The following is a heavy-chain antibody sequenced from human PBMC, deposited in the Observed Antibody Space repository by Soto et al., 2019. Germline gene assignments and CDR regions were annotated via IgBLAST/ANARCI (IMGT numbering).Heavy chain of an antibody. CDR2: IYYSGST. D-gene: IGHD6-13*01. CDR1: GVSISSYY. Sequence: SETLSLTCTVSGVSISSYYWSWIRQPPGKGLEWIGYIYYSGSTNYNPSLKSRVTISVDTSKNQFSLKLSSVTAADTAVYYCATSAGRPSLYLDYWGQGTLVTVSS. J-gene: IGHJ4*02. CDR3: ATSAGRPSLYLDY. V-gene: IGHV4-59*01.